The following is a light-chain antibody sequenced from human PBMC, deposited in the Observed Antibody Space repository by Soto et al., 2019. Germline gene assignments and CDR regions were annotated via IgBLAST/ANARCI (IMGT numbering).Light chain of an antibody. CDR3: MQALQTPT. Sequence: DIVMTQSPLSLPVTPGEPASISCRSSQSLLHRNGYNYLDWYLQKPGQSPQLLIYLGSNRASGVHDRFSGSGSGTDFTLKISRVEDEDVGVYYCMQALQTPTFGGGTKVEIK. V-gene: IGKV2-28*01. CDR2: LGS. J-gene: IGKJ4*01. CDR1: QSLLHRNGYNY.